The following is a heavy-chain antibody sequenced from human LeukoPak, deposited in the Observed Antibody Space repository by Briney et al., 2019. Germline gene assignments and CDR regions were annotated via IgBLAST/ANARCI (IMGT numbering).Heavy chain of an antibody. J-gene: IGHJ4*02. Sequence: ASVKVSCKASGYTFTGYYMHWVRQAPGQGLEWMGWINPNSGGTNYAQKFQGRVTMTRDTSISTAYMELSRLRSDDTAVYYCAIMSGQDCSGGSCFDYWGQGTLVTVSS. CDR3: AIMSGQDCSGGSCFDY. CDR1: GYTFTGYY. V-gene: IGHV1-2*02. CDR2: INPNSGGT. D-gene: IGHD2-15*01.